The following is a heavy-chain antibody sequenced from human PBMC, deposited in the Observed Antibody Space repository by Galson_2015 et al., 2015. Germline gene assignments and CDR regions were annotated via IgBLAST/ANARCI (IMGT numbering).Heavy chain of an antibody. J-gene: IGHJ4*02. CDR1: GFTFSSYG. Sequence: SLRLSCAASGFTFSSYGMHWVRQAPGKGLEWVAVIWYDGSNKYYADSVKGRFTISRDNSKNTLYLQMNSLRAEDTAVYYCARDEGGNSVDYWGQGTLVTVSS. V-gene: IGHV3-33*01. CDR3: ARDEGGNSVDY. CDR2: IWYDGSNK. D-gene: IGHD4-23*01.